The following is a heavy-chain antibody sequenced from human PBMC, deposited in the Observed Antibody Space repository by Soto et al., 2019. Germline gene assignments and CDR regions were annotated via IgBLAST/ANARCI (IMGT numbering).Heavy chain of an antibody. Sequence: QVRVVQSGAEVKKPGASVRVSCKTSGYTFTDYDINWVRQAPGQGLEWLGSVSPDHGNAGYAQQFEGRVTMTSDTSISTVFLELTNLRSEDTAVYYCAVTTGYWGQGTKVTVSS. V-gene: IGHV1-8*01. CDR3: AVTTGY. CDR2: VSPDHGNA. CDR1: GYTFTDYD. J-gene: IGHJ4*02. D-gene: IGHD4-17*01.